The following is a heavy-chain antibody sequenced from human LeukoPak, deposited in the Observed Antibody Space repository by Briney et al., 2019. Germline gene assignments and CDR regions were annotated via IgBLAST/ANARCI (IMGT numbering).Heavy chain of an antibody. CDR2: IYYSGST. CDR1: GGSISSSSYY. V-gene: IGHV4-39*07. CDR3: AREIFGVARKDAFDI. D-gene: IGHD3-3*01. J-gene: IGHJ3*02. Sequence: PSETLSLTCTVSGGSISSSSYYWGSSRPPPGKGLEWSGSIYYSGSTYSNPSLKSRVTVSVDTSKNQFSLKLSSVTAADTAVYYCAREIFGVARKDAFDIWGRGTMVTVSS.